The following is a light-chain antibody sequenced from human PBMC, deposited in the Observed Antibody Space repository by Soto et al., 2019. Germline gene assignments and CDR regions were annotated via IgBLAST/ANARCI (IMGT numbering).Light chain of an antibody. V-gene: IGKV1-9*01. CDR2: AAS. Sequence: IQLTQSPSSLSASVGDRVTITCRASQGINTFLAWYQQNPGKAPKLLIYAASTLQSGVPSRFSGSGSGTDFTLTISSLQPEDFATYYCQQLESYPSTFGGGTKVDIK. CDR3: QQLESYPST. J-gene: IGKJ4*01. CDR1: QGINTF.